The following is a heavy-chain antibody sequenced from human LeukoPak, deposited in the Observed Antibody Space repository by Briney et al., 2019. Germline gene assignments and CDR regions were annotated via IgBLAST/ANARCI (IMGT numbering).Heavy chain of an antibody. Sequence: SETLSLTCTVSGGSISNYYWSWIRQPPGKGLECIGYIYYTGSTYYNPSLKSRITISVDTSKNQFSLNVNSVTAADTAVYYCARDRPDYYGSGSYYNGVVDIWGQGTMVTVSS. CDR3: ARDRPDYYGSGSYYNGVVDI. CDR2: IYYTGST. J-gene: IGHJ3*02. V-gene: IGHV4-30-4*08. CDR1: GGSISNYY. D-gene: IGHD3-10*01.